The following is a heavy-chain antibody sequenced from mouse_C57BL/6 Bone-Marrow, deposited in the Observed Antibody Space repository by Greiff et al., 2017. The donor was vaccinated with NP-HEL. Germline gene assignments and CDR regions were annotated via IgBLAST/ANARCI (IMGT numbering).Heavy chain of an antibody. V-gene: IGHV1-74*01. CDR3: AMGNDGYVPYAMDY. CDR1: GYTFTSYW. CDR2: IHPSDSDT. J-gene: IGHJ4*01. D-gene: IGHD2-3*01. Sequence: VQLQQPGAELVKPGASVKVSCKASGYTFTSYWMHWVKQRPGQGLEWIGRIHPSDSDTNYNQKFKGKATLTVDKSSSTAYMQLSSLTSEDSAVYYCAMGNDGYVPYAMDYWGQGTSVTVSS.